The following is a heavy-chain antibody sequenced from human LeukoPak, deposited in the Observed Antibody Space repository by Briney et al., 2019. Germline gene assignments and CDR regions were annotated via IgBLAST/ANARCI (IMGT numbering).Heavy chain of an antibody. CDR1: GFTFSSYW. CDR3: ARDGDFWSAQGAFDI. J-gene: IGHJ3*02. D-gene: IGHD3-3*01. V-gene: IGHV3-7*01. Sequence: PGGSLRLSCAPSGFTFSSYWMSWVRLAPGKGLEWVANIKQDGSAKFYVESVKGRFTISRDNAKKSLYLQMNSLRAEDTAVYYCARDGDFWSAQGAFDIWGRGTMVTVSS. CDR2: IKQDGSAK.